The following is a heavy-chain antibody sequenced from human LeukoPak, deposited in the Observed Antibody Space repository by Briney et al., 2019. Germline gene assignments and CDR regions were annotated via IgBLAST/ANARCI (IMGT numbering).Heavy chain of an antibody. CDR1: GFTFSSYW. Sequence: GGSLRLSCAAAGFTFSSYWMSWVRQAPGKGLEWVANIKQDGSEEYYVDSVKGRFTIFRDNAKNSLHLQMNSLRAEDTAVYHCARDSDYDYIWGSPFDYWGQGILVTVSS. J-gene: IGHJ4*02. CDR3: ARDSDYDYIWGSPFDY. CDR2: IKQDGSEE. V-gene: IGHV3-7*01. D-gene: IGHD3-16*01.